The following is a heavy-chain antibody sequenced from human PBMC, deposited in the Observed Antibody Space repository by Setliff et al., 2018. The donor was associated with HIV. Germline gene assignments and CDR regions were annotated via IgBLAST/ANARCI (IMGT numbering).Heavy chain of an antibody. V-gene: IGHV5-51*01. D-gene: IGHD2-2*01. CDR2: FYPGDSDI. CDR1: GYDFSNYW. Sequence: GESLKISCKASGYDFSNYWSGQWIAWVRQMPGKGLEWMGKFYPGDSDIRYSPSFEGQVTMSVDNSISTAYLQWSSLKASDTAMYYCARQPGRAAMGRENYYYYCMRWGLPYAIDYWGQGMLVTVSS. J-gene: IGHJ4*02. CDR3: ARQPGRAAMGRENYYYYCMRWGLPYAIDY.